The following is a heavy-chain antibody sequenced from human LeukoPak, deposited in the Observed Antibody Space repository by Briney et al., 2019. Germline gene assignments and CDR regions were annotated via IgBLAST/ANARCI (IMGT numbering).Heavy chain of an antibody. J-gene: IGHJ5*02. D-gene: IGHD3-22*01. Sequence: SETLSLTCTVSGGSISSSRYYWGWIRQPPGKGLEWIGSIYYSGSTYYNPSLKSRVTISVDTSKNQFSLKLSSVTAADTAVYYCASQEEKRITMIVVVMPPHGPFDPWGQGTLVTVSS. V-gene: IGHV4-39*01. CDR2: IYYSGST. CDR1: GGSISSSRYY. CDR3: ASQEEKRITMIVVVMPPHGPFDP.